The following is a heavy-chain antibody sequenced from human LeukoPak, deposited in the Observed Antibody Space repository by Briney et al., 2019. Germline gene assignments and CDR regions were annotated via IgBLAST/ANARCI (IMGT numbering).Heavy chain of an antibody. D-gene: IGHD4-23*01. CDR2: IYSGGGT. CDR3: ARRGDGGRSFDH. V-gene: IGHV3-53*01. CDR1: GFTVSTNY. Sequence: GGSLRLSCAASGFTVSTNYMSWVRQAPGKGLEWVSIIYSGGGTYYADSVKGRFTISRDNSKNTLYLRVNSLRAEDTALYYCARRGDGGRSFDHWGQGTLVTVSS. J-gene: IGHJ4*02.